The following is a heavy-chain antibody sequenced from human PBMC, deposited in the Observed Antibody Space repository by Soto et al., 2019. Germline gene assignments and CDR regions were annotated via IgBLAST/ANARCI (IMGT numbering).Heavy chain of an antibody. Sequence: EVQLVETGGGWIQPGWSLRLSCAASGFTVSNNYMSWVRQAPGKGLEWVSLIYSGGSTFYADSVKGRFTISRDNSKNTLFLQMNSLSAEDTAVYFCATDTSLDYWGQGTLVTVSS. J-gene: IGHJ4*02. V-gene: IGHV3-53*02. CDR2: IYSGGST. CDR3: ATDTSLDY. CDR1: GFTVSNNY. D-gene: IGHD2-2*01.